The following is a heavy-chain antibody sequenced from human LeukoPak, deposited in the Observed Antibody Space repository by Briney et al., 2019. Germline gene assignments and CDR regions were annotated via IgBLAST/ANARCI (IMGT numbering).Heavy chain of an antibody. CDR3: ATEGYCSSTSCYTNRLDP. D-gene: IGHD2-2*02. Sequence: ASVKVSCKVSGYTLTELSMHWVRQAPGKGLGWMGGFDPEDGETIYAQKFQGRVTMTEDTSTDTAYMELSSLRSEDTAVYYCATEGYCSSTSCYTNRLDPWGQGTLVTVSS. V-gene: IGHV1-24*01. CDR1: GYTLTELS. CDR2: FDPEDGET. J-gene: IGHJ5*02.